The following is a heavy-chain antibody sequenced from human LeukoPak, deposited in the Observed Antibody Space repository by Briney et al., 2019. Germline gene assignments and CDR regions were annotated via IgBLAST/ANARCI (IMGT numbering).Heavy chain of an antibody. V-gene: IGHV1-2*02. CDR2: INPNSGDT. CDR3: ARGDAFDI. J-gene: IGHJ3*02. Sequence: SVKVSCKASGYTFTSYYMHWVRQAPGQGLEWMGWINPNSGDTNYVQKFQGGVTMTRDTSISTAYMELSRLESDDTAVYYCARGDAFDIWGQGTMVTVSS. CDR1: GYTFTSYY.